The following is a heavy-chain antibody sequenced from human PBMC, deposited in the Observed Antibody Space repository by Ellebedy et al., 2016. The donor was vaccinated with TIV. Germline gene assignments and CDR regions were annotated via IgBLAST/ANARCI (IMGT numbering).Heavy chain of an antibody. CDR2: IYYSGST. V-gene: IGHV4-39*02. J-gene: IGHJ3*02. D-gene: IGHD4-23*01. Sequence: MPSETLSLTCTVSGDSITSSSYYWGWIRQPPGRGLEWIGSIYYSGSTYYNPSLKSRVTLSIDTSKKHFSVKLRSVTAEDTAVYYCARRPGYITVVTPGAFDIWGQGTMVTVSS. CDR3: ARRPGYITVVTPGAFDI. CDR1: GDSITSSSYY.